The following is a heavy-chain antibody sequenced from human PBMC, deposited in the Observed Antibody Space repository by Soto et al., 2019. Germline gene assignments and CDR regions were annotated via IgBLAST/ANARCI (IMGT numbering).Heavy chain of an antibody. CDR1: GGSISSSSYY. J-gene: IGHJ4*02. V-gene: IGHV4-39*07. Sequence: SETLSLTCTVSGGSISSSSYYWVWIRQPPGKGLEWIGSFYYTGSTYYNPSLKSRVTISVDTSENQFSLKLSSVTAADTAVYYCARPTYNSGSPFDYWGQGTLVTVSS. D-gene: IGHD1-20*01. CDR2: FYYTGST. CDR3: ARPTYNSGSPFDY.